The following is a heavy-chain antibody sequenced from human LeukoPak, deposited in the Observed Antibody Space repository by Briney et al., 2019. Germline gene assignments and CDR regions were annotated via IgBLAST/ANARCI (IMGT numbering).Heavy chain of an antibody. CDR1: GGTFSSYA. CDR3: ARVVDVAVAGRDYYYYGMDV. Sequence: ASVKVSCKASGGTFSSYAISWVRQAPGQGLEWMGRINPNSGGTNYAQKFQGRVTMTRDTSISTAYMELSRLRSDDTAVYYCARVVDVAVAGRDYYYYGMDVWGQGTTVTVSS. CDR2: INPNSGGT. D-gene: IGHD6-19*01. J-gene: IGHJ6*02. V-gene: IGHV1-2*06.